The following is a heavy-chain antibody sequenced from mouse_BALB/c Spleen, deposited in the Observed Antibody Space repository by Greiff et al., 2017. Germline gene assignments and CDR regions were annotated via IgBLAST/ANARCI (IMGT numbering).Heavy chain of an antibody. V-gene: IGHV14-1*02. CDR3: ARSWTARARDFDY. J-gene: IGHJ2*01. Sequence: VQLQQSGAELVRPGALVKLSCKASGFNIKDYYMHWVKQRPEQGLEWIGWIDPENSNTIYDPKFQGKASITADTSSNTAYLQLSSLTSEDTAVYYCARSWTARARDFDYWGQGTTLTVSS. CDR1: GFNIKDYY. CDR2: IDPENSNT. D-gene: IGHD3-2*01.